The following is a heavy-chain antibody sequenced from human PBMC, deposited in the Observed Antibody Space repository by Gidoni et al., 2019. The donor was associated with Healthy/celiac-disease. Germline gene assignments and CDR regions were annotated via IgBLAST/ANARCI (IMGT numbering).Heavy chain of an antibody. CDR3: ARIRVKATMIPEAGYYYGMDV. CDR2: IFSNDEK. D-gene: IGHD3-22*01. J-gene: IGHJ6*02. CDR1: GFSLSNARIG. V-gene: IGHV2-26*01. Sequence: QVTLKESGPVLVKPTETLTLTYTAPGFSLSNARIGVRWIRQPPGKAMEWLAHIFSNDEKSYSTTLKSRLTISKDTSKSQVGLTMTNMDPVDTATYYCARIRVKATMIPEAGYYYGMDVWGQGTTVTVSS.